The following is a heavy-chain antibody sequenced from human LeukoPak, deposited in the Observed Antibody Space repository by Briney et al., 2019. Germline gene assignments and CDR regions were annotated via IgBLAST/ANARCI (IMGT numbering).Heavy chain of an antibody. D-gene: IGHD3-16*02. CDR3: AARSNLALRLGELSSNYYFDY. CDR1: GFTFTSSA. CDR2: IVVGSGNT. V-gene: IGHV1-58*01. J-gene: IGHJ4*02. Sequence: ASVKVSCKASGFTFTSSAVQWVRQARGQRLEGIGWIVVGSGNTNYGQKFKERVTITRDMSTSTAYMELSSLRSEDTAVYYCAARSNLALRLGELSSNYYFDYWGQGTLVTVSS.